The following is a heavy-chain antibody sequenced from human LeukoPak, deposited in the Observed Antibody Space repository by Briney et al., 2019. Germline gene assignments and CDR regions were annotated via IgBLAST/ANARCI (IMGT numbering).Heavy chain of an antibody. D-gene: IGHD3-10*01. J-gene: IGHJ6*02. CDR2: ISSSSSYI. CDR3: ARDLYGSGSYGMDV. V-gene: IGHV3-21*01. CDR1: GFTFSSYS. Sequence: GGSLRLSCAASGFTFSSYSMNWVRQAPGKGLEWVSPISSSSSYIYYADSVKGRFTISRDNAKNSLYLQMNSLRAEDTAVYYCARDLYGSGSYGMDVWGQGTTVTVSS.